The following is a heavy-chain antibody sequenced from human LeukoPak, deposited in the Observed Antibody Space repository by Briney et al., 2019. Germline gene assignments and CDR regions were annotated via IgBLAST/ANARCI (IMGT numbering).Heavy chain of an antibody. D-gene: IGHD6-19*01. J-gene: IGHJ6*02. CDR3: ARRIAVAGLDYYYYGMDV. V-gene: IGHV3-23*01. CDR2: ISGSGGST. CDR1: GFTFSSYA. Sequence: GGSLRLSWAASGFTFSSYAMSWVRQAPGKGLEWVSAISGSGGSTYYADSVKGRFTISRDNSKNTLYLQMNSLRAEDTAVYYCARRIAVAGLDYYYYGMDVWGQGTTVTVSS.